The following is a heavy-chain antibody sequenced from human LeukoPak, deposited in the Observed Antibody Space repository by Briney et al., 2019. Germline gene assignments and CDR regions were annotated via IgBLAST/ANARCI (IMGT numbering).Heavy chain of an antibody. CDR1: VGTFSGHY. CDR2: IDHTGKS. V-gene: IGHV4-34*01. CDR3: ARASHQDETYFNAFDI. D-gene: IGHD2/OR15-2a*01. J-gene: IGHJ3*02. Sequence: PSETLSLTCAVYVGTFSGHYWSWIRQAPGKGLEWIGEIDHTGKSNYKSALKSRVTMAVDTSKNQFSLSLESVTAADTAIYYCARASHQDETYFNAFDIWGRGTPVTVSS.